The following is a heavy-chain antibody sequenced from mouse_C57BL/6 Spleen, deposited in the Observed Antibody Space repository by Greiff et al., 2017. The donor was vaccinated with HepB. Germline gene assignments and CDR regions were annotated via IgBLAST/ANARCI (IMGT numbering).Heavy chain of an antibody. CDR2: INPNNGGT. CDR3: AREFITTVVATGNWEDY. V-gene: IGHV1-22*01. D-gene: IGHD1-1*01. Sequence: VQLQQSGPELVKPGASVKMSCKASGYTFTDYNMHWVKQSHGKSREWIGYINPNNGGTSYNQKFKGKATLTVNKSSSTAYMELRSLTSEDSAVYYCAREFITTVVATGNWEDYWGQGTTLTVSS. J-gene: IGHJ2*01. CDR1: GYTFTDYN.